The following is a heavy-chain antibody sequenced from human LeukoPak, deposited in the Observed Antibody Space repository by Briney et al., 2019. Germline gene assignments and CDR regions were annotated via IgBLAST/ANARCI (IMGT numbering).Heavy chain of an antibody. V-gene: IGHV1-69*13. D-gene: IGHD3-22*01. CDR2: IIPIFGTA. CDR3: ARLKLQYYYDSSGRGGYFDY. Sequence: SVKVSCKASGGTFISYAISWVRQAPGQGLEWMGGIIPIFGTANYAQKFQGRVTITADESTSTAYMELSSLRSEDTAVYYCARLKLQYYYDSSGRGGYFDYWGQGTLVTVSS. J-gene: IGHJ4*02. CDR1: GGTFISYA.